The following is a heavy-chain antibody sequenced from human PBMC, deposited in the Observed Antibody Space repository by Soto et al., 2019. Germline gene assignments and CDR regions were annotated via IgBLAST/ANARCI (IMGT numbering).Heavy chain of an antibody. CDR2: VYPSGTT. CDR3: AKDSSGHGHFLY. J-gene: IGHJ4*02. CDR1: GDSITNSNW. V-gene: IGHV4-4*02. Sequence: SETLSLTCAVFGDSITNSNWWGWVRQPPGKGLEWIGEVYPSGTTNYNPSLKNRVTIAMDKSENQFSLILSSVTAADTAVYYCAKDSSGHGHFLYWGQGTLVTVSS. D-gene: IGHD3-3*02.